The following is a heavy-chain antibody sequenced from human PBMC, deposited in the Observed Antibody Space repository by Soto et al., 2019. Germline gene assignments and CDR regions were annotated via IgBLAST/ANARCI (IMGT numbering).Heavy chain of an antibody. J-gene: IGHJ6*02. Sequence: QVQLVQSGAEVKKPGASVKVSCKASGYTFTSYGINWVRQAPGQGLEGMGWISAYNGNTNYAQKLQGRVTMTTDTSTSTAYMELRSLRSDDTAVYYWARVIPGTTFYYYYGMDVWGQGTTVTVSS. D-gene: IGHD1-7*01. V-gene: IGHV1-18*01. CDR2: ISAYNGNT. CDR1: GYTFTSYG. CDR3: ARVIPGTTFYYYYGMDV.